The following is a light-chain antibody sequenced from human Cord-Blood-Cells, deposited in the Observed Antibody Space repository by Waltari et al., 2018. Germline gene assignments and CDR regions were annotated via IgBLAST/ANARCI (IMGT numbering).Light chain of an antibody. V-gene: IGLV2-23*01. CDR3: CSYAGSSTWV. CDR1: SSDVGSYNL. CDR2: EGS. J-gene: IGLJ3*02. Sequence: QSPLTTPASVSGSPGQSITISCTGPSSDVGSYNLVSWYQQHPGKAPKLMIYEGSKRPSGVSNRFSGSKSGNTASLTISGLQAEDEADYYCCSYAGSSTWVFGGGTKLTVL.